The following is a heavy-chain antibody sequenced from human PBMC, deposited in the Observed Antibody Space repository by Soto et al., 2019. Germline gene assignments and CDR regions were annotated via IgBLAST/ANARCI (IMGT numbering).Heavy chain of an antibody. J-gene: IGHJ4*02. V-gene: IGHV3-23*01. D-gene: IGHD2-2*01. CDR2: ISGSGGST. CDR3: AKDSPPADVPAAMLCYFDY. Sequence: GGSLRLSCAASGFTFSSYAMSWVRQAPGKGLEWVSAISGSGGSTYYADSVKGRFTISRDNSKNTLYLQMNGLRAEDTAVYFCAKDSPPADVPAAMLCYFDYWGQGTLVTVCS. CDR1: GFTFSSYA.